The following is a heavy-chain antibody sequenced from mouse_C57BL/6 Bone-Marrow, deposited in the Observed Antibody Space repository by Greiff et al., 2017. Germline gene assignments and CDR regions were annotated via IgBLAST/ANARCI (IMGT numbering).Heavy chain of an antibody. CDR1: GFNIKNTY. J-gene: IGHJ1*03. D-gene: IGHD5-1*01. CDR2: IDPANGNT. CDR3: AVLLPSDWYFDV. V-gene: IGHV14-3*01. Sequence: EVQLQQSVAELVRPGASVKLSCTASGFNIKNTYMHWVKQRPEQGLEWIGRIDPANGNTKYAPKFQGKATLTAAPSSNTAYLQLSVQTSEDTAISYGAVLLPSDWYFDVWGTGTTVTVSS.